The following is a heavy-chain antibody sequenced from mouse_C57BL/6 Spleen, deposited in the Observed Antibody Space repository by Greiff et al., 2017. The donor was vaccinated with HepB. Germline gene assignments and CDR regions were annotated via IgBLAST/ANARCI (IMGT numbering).Heavy chain of an antibody. CDR2: ISYDGSN. V-gene: IGHV3-6*01. CDR1: GYSITSGYY. CDR3: AQAGFWYFDV. Sequence: EVQRVESGPGLVKPSQSLSLTCSVTGYSITSGYYWNWIRQFPGNKLEWMGYISYDGSNNYNPSLKNRISITRDTSKNQFFLKLNSVTTEDTATYYCAQAGFWYFDVWGTGTTVTVSS. D-gene: IGHD3-2*02. J-gene: IGHJ1*03.